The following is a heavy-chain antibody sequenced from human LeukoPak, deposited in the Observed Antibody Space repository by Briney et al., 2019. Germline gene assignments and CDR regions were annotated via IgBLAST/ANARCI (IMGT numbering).Heavy chain of an antibody. CDR1: GYTFTSYG. CDR3: ARGPGYCSSTSCAPVPQGDAFDI. D-gene: IGHD2-2*01. CDR2: ISAYNGNT. Sequence: ASVKVSCKASGYTFTSYGVSWVRQAPGQELEWMGWISAYNGNTNYAQKLQGRVTMTTDTSTSTAYMELRSLRSDDTAVYYCARGPGYCSSTSCAPVPQGDAFDIWGQGTMVTVSS. V-gene: IGHV1-18*04. J-gene: IGHJ3*02.